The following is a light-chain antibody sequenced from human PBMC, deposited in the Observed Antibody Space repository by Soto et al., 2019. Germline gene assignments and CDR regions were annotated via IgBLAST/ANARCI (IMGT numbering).Light chain of an antibody. CDR1: QGISSL. V-gene: IGKV1-12*01. CDR3: QQYNRSWT. Sequence: DIQMTRSPASVSASVGDRVTITCRVSQGISSLLAWYQQKPGKVPKLLVYVASSVQSGVPSRFSGSGSGTEFTLTISSLFADDFATYYCQQYNRSWTFGQGTKVDI. CDR2: VAS. J-gene: IGKJ1*01.